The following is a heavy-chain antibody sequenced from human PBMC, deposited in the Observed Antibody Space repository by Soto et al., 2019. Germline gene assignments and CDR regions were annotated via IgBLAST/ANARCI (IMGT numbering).Heavy chain of an antibody. J-gene: IGHJ6*03. D-gene: IGHD3-10*01. CDR2: IWSDESNK. Sequence: QVQLVESGGGVVQPGRSLRLSCAASGFTFSSYGMHWVRQAPGKGLEWVAIIWSDESNKFYADSVKGRFTISRDISKNTLSLQMNSLRSEDTAVYYCSRESLPFFYYMDVWGRGTTVTVSS. CDR3: SRESLPFFYYMDV. CDR1: GFTFSSYG. V-gene: IGHV3-33*01.